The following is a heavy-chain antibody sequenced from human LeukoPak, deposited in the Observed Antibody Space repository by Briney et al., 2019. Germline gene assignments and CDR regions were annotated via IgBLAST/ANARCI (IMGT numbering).Heavy chain of an antibody. CDR3: AKDGGYYYGSEYFQH. D-gene: IGHD3-22*01. CDR2: IRYDGSNK. J-gene: IGHJ1*01. V-gene: IGHV3-30*02. Sequence: GGSLRLSCAASGFTFSSYGMHWVRQAPGKGLEWVAFIRYDGSNKYYADSVEGRFTISRDNSKNTLYLQMNSLRAEDTAVYYCAKDGGYYYGSEYFQHWGQGTLVTVSS. CDR1: GFTFSSYG.